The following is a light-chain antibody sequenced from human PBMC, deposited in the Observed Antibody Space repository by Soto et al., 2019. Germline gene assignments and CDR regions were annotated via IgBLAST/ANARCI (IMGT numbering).Light chain of an antibody. Sequence: QSALTQPPSVSGSPEQSVTISCTGTSSDVGSYNRVSWYQQPPGTAPKLIIYEISNRPSGVPDRFSGSKSGNTASLTISGLQAEDEANYYCSSYTSSSTLVFGGGTKLTVL. CDR2: EIS. CDR3: SSYTSSSTLV. J-gene: IGLJ3*02. V-gene: IGLV2-18*02. CDR1: SSDVGSYNR.